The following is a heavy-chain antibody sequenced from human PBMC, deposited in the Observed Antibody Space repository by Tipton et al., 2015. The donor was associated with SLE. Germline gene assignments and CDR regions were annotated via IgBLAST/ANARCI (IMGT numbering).Heavy chain of an antibody. CDR3: ARGTSGLLDY. CDR2: ISYSGVT. D-gene: IGHD3-10*01. CDR1: GGSISGHSYY. Sequence: TLSLTCTVSGGSISGHSYYWGWIRQPPGRGLEWIGSISYSGVTYYNPSLKSRVTISVDTSKNQFSLKLSSVTAADTAVYYCARGTSGLLDYWGQGTLVTVSS. V-gene: IGHV4-39*07. J-gene: IGHJ4*02.